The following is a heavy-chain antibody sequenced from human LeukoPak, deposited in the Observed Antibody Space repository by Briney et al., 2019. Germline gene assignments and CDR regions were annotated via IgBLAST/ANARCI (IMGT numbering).Heavy chain of an antibody. CDR2: IYYSGST. CDR3: ARHSTTWTPFDY. CDR1: GGSISSYY. Sequence: SETLSLTCTVSGGSISSYYWSWIRQPPGKGLEWIGYIYYSGSTNYNPSLKSRVTISVDTSRNQFSLKLSSVTAADTAVYYCARHSTTWTPFDYWGQGTLVTVSS. D-gene: IGHD2/OR15-2a*01. V-gene: IGHV4-59*08. J-gene: IGHJ4*02.